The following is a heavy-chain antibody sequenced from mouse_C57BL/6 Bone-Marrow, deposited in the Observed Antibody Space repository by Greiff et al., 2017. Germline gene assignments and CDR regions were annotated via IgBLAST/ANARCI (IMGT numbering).Heavy chain of an antibody. CDR3: TRLGSYGSSFAY. CDR2: IDPETGGT. V-gene: IGHV1-15*01. D-gene: IGHD1-3*01. CDR1: GYTFTDYE. Sequence: VQLQQSGAELVRPGASVTLSCKASGYTFTDYEMHWVKQTPVHGLEWIGAIDPETGGTAYNQKFKGKAILTADKSSSTAYMELRSLTSEDSAVYYCTRLGSYGSSFAYWGQGTLVTVSA. J-gene: IGHJ3*01.